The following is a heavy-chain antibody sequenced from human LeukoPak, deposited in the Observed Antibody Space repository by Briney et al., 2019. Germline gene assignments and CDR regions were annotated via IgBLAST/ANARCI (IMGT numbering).Heavy chain of an antibody. CDR1: GGSISSGSYY. CDR3: ARDSYGYSLGWFDP. Sequence: SETLSLTCTVSGGSISSGSYYWRWIRQPAGKGLEWIGRIYTSGSTNYNPSLKSRVTISVDTSKNQFSLKLSSVTAADTAVYYCARDSYGYSLGWFDPWGQGTLVTVSS. V-gene: IGHV4-61*02. D-gene: IGHD5-18*01. CDR2: IYTSGST. J-gene: IGHJ5*02.